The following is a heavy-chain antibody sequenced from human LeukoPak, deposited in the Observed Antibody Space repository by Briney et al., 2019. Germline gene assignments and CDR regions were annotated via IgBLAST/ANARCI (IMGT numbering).Heavy chain of an antibody. CDR2: IIPFFGIA. CDR1: GGTHRSYA. CDR3: ASDSSGGSSKWFDP. D-gene: IGHD2-15*01. Sequence: SVKVSCKASGGTHRSYAISWVRQAPGQGREWMGRIIPFFGIANYAQKFQGRVTITADKSTSTAYMEMSSLRSEDTAVYYCASDSSGGSSKWFDPWGQGTLVTVSS. V-gene: IGHV1-69*04. J-gene: IGHJ5*02.